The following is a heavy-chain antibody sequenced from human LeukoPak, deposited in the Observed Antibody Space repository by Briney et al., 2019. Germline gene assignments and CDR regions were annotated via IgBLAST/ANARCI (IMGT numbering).Heavy chain of an antibody. D-gene: IGHD5-18*01. CDR3: AMAVNVDTAMVTSFDY. Sequence: SETLSLTCAVYGGSFSGYYWSWIRQPPGKGLEWIGEINHSGSTNYNPSLKSRVTISVDTSKNQFSLKLSSVTAADTAVYYCAMAVNVDTAMVTSFDYWGQGTLVTVSS. V-gene: IGHV4-34*01. CDR1: GGSFSGYY. CDR2: INHSGST. J-gene: IGHJ4*02.